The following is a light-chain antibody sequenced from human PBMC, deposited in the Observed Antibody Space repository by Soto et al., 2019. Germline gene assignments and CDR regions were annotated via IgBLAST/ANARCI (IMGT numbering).Light chain of an antibody. CDR1: QDINDW. CDR2: DAS. Sequence: DIQMTQSPATLSASVGDRVTITCRASQDINDWLAWYQQKPGDAPKLLIYDASTLQSGVPSRFSGSGSGTDFTLTISSLQSEDFASYFCQHTFNSPPWTCGQGTKVDIK. J-gene: IGKJ1*01. V-gene: IGKV1-5*01. CDR3: QHTFNSPPWT.